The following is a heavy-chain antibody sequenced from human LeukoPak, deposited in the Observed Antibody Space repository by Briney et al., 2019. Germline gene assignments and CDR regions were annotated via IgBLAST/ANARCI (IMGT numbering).Heavy chain of an antibody. D-gene: IGHD5-24*01. J-gene: IGHJ3*02. CDR2: INPNSGGT. CDR1: GYTFTGYY. V-gene: IGHV1-2*04. Sequence: VASVKVSCKASGYTFTGYYMHWVRQAPGRGLEWMGWINPNSGGTNYAQKFQGWVTMTRDTSISTAYMELSRLRSDDTAVYYCARGKERAKLRAGQLPFPDVFDMWGQGTRVTVS. CDR3: ARGKERAKLRAGQLPFPDVFDM.